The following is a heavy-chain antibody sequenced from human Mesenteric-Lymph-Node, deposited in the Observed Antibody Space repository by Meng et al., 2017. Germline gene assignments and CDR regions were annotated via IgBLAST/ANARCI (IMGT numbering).Heavy chain of an antibody. V-gene: IGHV3-23*01. D-gene: IGHD3-9*01. CDR2: IATDGAT. CDR3: AKLPYDILTGSTFDY. CDR1: GFTFNSHV. Sequence: GESLKISCAASGFTFNSHVMNWVRQAPRKGPEWVSSIATDGATYYADSVSGLFTISRDNSKNTLYLQMNRLRTEDTAIYYCAKLPYDILTGSTFDYWGQGTLVTVSS. J-gene: IGHJ4*02.